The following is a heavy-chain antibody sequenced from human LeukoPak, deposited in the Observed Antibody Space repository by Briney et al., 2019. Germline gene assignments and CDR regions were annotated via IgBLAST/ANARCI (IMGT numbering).Heavy chain of an antibody. J-gene: IGHJ4*02. CDR3: AITNHYYGSGSYGVFDY. CDR1: GGSISSGSYY. D-gene: IGHD3-10*01. V-gene: IGHV4-61*01. CDR2: IYYSGST. Sequence: SETLSLTCTVSGGSISSGSYYWSWIRQPPGKALEWIGYIYYSGSTYYNPSLKSRVTISVDTSKNQFSLKLSSVTAADTAVYYCAITNHYYGSGSYGVFDYWGQGTLVTVSS.